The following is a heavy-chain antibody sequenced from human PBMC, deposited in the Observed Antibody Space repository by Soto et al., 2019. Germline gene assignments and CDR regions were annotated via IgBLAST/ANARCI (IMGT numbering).Heavy chain of an antibody. V-gene: IGHV1-3*05. D-gene: IGHD2-2*01. J-gene: IGHJ5*02. CDR2: INAGNGNT. CDR3: ARAGYCISTSCYGWFDP. Sequence: QVQLVQSGAEEKKPGASVKVSCKASGYTFTSYAMHWVRQAPGQRLEWMGWINAGNGNTKYSQKFQGRVTITRDTSXSIXYMELSSLRSEDTAVYYCARAGYCISTSCYGWFDPWGQGTLVTVSS. CDR1: GYTFTSYA.